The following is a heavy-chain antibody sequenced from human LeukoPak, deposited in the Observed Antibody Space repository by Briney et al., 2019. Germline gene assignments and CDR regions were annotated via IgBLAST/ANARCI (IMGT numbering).Heavy chain of an antibody. CDR2: ISYDGSNK. CDR3: AKEPYYYDSSGYFGY. J-gene: IGHJ4*02. Sequence: GGSLRLSCAASGFTFSSYGMHWVRQAPGKGLEWVAVISYDGSNKYYADSVKGRFTISRDNSKNTLYLQMNSLRAEDTAVYYCAKEPYYYDSSGYFGYWGQGTLVTVSS. D-gene: IGHD3-22*01. V-gene: IGHV3-30*18. CDR1: GFTFSSYG.